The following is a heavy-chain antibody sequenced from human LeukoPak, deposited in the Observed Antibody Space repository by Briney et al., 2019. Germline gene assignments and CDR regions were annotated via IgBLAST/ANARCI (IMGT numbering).Heavy chain of an antibody. V-gene: IGHV4-34*01. J-gene: IGHJ4*02. CDR2: INHSGST. Sequence: PSETLSLTCAVYGGSFSGYYWSWIRQPLGKGLEWIGEINHSGSTNYNPSLKSRVTISVDTSKNQFSLKLSSVTAADTAVYYCARGRYDYIWGSYREPLFDYWGQGTLVTVSS. CDR3: ARGRYDYIWGSYREPLFDY. D-gene: IGHD3-16*02. CDR1: GGSFSGYY.